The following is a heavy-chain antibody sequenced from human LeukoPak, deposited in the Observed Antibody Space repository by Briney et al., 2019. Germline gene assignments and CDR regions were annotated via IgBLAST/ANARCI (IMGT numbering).Heavy chain of an antibody. CDR1: GGSISSYY. V-gene: IGHV4-59*01. Sequence: SETLSLTCTVSGGSISSYYWSWIRQPPGKGLEWIGYIYYSGSTNYNPSLKSRVTISVDTSKNQFSLKLSSVTAADTAVYYCARELGYYDSSGSTGPFGYWGQGTLVTVSS. D-gene: IGHD3-22*01. J-gene: IGHJ4*02. CDR3: ARELGYYDSSGSTGPFGY. CDR2: IYYSGST.